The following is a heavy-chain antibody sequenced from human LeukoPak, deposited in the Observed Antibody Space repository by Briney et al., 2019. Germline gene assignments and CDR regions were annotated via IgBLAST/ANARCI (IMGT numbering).Heavy chain of an antibody. J-gene: IGHJ4*02. CDR3: ASDKSGWYFDY. Sequence: PSETLSLTCTVSGGSISSYYWSWLRQPPGKGLEWIGYIRHTGSTNQNPSLKSRVSISVDTSKNQFSLRLSSVTAADTAVYYCASDKSGWYFDYWGQGTLVTVSS. CDR1: GGSISSYY. V-gene: IGHV4-59*08. CDR2: IRHTGST. D-gene: IGHD6-19*01.